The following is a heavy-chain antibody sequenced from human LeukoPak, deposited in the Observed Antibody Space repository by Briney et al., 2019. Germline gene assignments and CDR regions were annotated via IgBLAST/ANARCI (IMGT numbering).Heavy chain of an antibody. CDR2: IWYDGSNK. Sequence: GGSLRLSCAASGFTFSSYGMHWVRQAPGKGLEWVAVIWYDGSNKYYADSVKGRFTISRDNAKNSLYLQMNSLRAEDTAIYFCARVYSSSSRYFDYWGQGTLVTVSS. D-gene: IGHD6-6*01. J-gene: IGHJ4*02. CDR3: ARVYSSSSRYFDY. CDR1: GFTFSSYG. V-gene: IGHV3-33*01.